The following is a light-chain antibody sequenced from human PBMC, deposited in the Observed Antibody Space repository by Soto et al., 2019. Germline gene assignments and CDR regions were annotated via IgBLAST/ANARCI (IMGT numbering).Light chain of an antibody. CDR1: QSVSSSY. J-gene: IGKJ1*01. Sequence: EIVLTQSPGTVSLSPGDRATLSCRASQSVSSSYLAWYQQKPGQAPRLLIYGASSRATGIPDRFSGSGSGTDFTLSISRLEPEDFAVYYCQLYGSSSWTFGQGTKVDIK. V-gene: IGKV3-20*01. CDR2: GAS. CDR3: QLYGSSSWT.